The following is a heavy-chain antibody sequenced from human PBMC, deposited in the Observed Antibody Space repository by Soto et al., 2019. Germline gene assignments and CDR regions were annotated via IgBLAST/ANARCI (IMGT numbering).Heavy chain of an antibody. D-gene: IGHD7-27*01. J-gene: IGHJ1*01. CDR3: ARGWGGYFQH. V-gene: IGHV4-59*01. CDR2: IYYSGST. CDR1: GGSISSDY. Sequence: PSETLSVTCTVSGGSISSDYRRWIRQPPGKGLEWIGYIYYSGSTNYNPSLKSRVTISVDTSKNQFSLKLSSVTAADTAVYYCARGWGGYFQHWGQGTLVTVS.